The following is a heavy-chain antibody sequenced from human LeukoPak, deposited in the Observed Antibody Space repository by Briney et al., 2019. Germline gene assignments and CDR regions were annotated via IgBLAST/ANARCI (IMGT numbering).Heavy chain of an antibody. CDR1: GYTFTGYY. CDR3: VRGAGYSGYDWFDY. J-gene: IGHJ4*02. V-gene: IGHV1-2*02. Sequence: ASVKVSCKASGYTFTGYYMHWVRQAPGEGLEWMGWINLNSGHTNYAQKFQGRVTMTRDTSIRTAYMELSRLIYDDTAFYYCVRGAGYSGYDWFDYWGQGTLVTVSS. CDR2: INLNSGHT. D-gene: IGHD5-12*01.